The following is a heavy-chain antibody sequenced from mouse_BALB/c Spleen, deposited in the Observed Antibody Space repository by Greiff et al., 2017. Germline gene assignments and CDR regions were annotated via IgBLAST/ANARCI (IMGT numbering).Heavy chain of an antibody. Sequence: EVMLVESGGGLVQPGGSRKLSCAASGFTFSSFGMHWVRQAPEKGLEWVAYISSGSSTIYYADTVKGRFTISRDNPKNTLFLQMTSLRSEDTAMYYCARRGSYYRYEYYAMDYWGQGTSVTVSS. CDR1: GFTFSSFG. V-gene: IGHV5-17*02. J-gene: IGHJ4*01. D-gene: IGHD2-14*01. CDR2: ISSGSSTI. CDR3: ARRGSYYRYEYYAMDY.